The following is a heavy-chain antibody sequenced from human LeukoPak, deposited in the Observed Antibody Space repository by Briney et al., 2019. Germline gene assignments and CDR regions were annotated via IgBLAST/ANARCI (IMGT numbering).Heavy chain of an antibody. J-gene: IGHJ4*02. CDR3: ARIDYYDSSSSPPDY. V-gene: IGHV3-30-3*01. Sequence: PGGSLRLSCAASGFTFSSYAMHWVRQAPGKGLEWVAVISYDGSNKYYADSVKGRFTISRDNSKNTLYLQMNSLRAEDTAVYYCARIDYYDSSSSPPDYWGQGTLVTVSS. CDR1: GFTFSSYA. CDR2: ISYDGSNK. D-gene: IGHD3-22*01.